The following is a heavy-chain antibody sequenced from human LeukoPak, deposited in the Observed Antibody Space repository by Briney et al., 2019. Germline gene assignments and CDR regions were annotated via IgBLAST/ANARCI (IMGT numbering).Heavy chain of an antibody. J-gene: IGHJ4*02. CDR2: IKHDGSEK. V-gene: IGHV3-7*03. D-gene: IGHD6-13*01. CDR1: GFTFSSYW. CDR3: ASYHGYSSSWPY. Sequence: GGSLRLSCTASGFTFSSYWMTWVRQAPGKGLEWVGNIKHDGSEKYYVDSVKGRFTISRDNANKSLFLQMDSLRAEDTAVYYCASYHGYSSSWPYWGQGTLVTVSS.